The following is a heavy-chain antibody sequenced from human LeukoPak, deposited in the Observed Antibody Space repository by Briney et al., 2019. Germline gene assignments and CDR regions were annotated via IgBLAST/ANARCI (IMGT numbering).Heavy chain of an antibody. CDR2: ISGSGGST. CDR1: GFSFSNFA. CDR3: VRRGDASSGWGDHDY. J-gene: IGHJ4*02. Sequence: GGSLRLSCEVSGFSFSNFAMSWVRQAAGKGLEWVSAISGSGGSTYYAGSVQGRFTISRDNSKNMLHLQMSSLTGEDTALYYCVRRGDASSGWGDHDYWGQGALVTVSS. D-gene: IGHD6-19*01. V-gene: IGHV3-23*01.